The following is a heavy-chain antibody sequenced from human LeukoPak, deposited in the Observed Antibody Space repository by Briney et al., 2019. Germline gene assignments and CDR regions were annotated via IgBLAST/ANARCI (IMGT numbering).Heavy chain of an antibody. D-gene: IGHD1-1*01. CDR2: IYTSEST. V-gene: IGHV4-4*09. CDR1: GGSISTYY. J-gene: IGHJ4*02. Sequence: SETLSITCTVSGGSISTYYWSWIRQPPGQRLEWIGYIYTSESTNYNPSLKSRVTISVDTSKNQFSLMLSSVTAADTAFYYCARRRTTGTTGYFDYWGRGILVTVSS. CDR3: ARRRTTGTTGYFDY.